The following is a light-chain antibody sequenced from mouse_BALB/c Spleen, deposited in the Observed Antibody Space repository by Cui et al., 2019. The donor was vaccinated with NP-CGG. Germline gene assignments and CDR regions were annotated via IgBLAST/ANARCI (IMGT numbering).Light chain of an antibody. CDR1: TGAVTTSNY. V-gene: IGLV1*01. J-gene: IGLJ1*01. Sequence: QAFLTKESVLTTSPGETVTLTCRSSTGAVTTSNYANWVQEKPDHLFTGLIGGTNNRVPGVSARFSGSLIGDKAALTITGAQTEDEAIYFCALWYSNHWVFGGGTKLTVL. CDR3: ALWYSNHWV. CDR2: GTN.